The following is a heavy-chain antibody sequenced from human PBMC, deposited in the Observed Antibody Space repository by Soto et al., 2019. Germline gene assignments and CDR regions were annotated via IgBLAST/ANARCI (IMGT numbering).Heavy chain of an antibody. CDR3: AKAQGVANWFDP. J-gene: IGHJ5*02. V-gene: IGHV3-23*01. CDR1: GFTLSNYA. Sequence: EVQLLESGGGLVQPGGSLRLSCAASGFTLSNYAMSWVRQAPGKGLEWVSGISSGGSTYYADSVKGRFTISRDNPKNTLYLQMNSLRAEDTAVYYCAKAQGVANWFDPWGQGTLVTVSS. D-gene: IGHD2-15*01. CDR2: ISSGGST.